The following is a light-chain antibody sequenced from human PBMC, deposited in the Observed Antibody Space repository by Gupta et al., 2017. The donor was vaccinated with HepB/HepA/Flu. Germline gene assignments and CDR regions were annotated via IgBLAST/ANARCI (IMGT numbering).Light chain of an antibody. J-gene: IGKJ4*01. V-gene: IGKV1-39*01. CDR3: QQSHSTPVT. CDR2: AAS. CDR1: QSISSY. Sequence: IQMTKSPSSLSASVGDRVTITCRASQSISSYLNWYQQKPGKAPKLLIYAASSVQSGVPSRFSGSGSGTDFTLTISSLQPEDFATYYCQQSHSTPVTFGGGTKVEIK.